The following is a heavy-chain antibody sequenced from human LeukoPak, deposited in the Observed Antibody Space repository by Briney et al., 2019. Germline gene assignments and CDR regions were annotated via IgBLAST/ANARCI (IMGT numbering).Heavy chain of an antibody. J-gene: IGHJ4*02. Sequence: SETLSLTCTVSGGSISSSSYYWSWIRQPPGKGLEWIGEINHSGSTNYNPSLKSRVTISVDTSKNQFSLKLSSVTAADTAVYYCATLGDDYGDYWGQGTLVTVSS. V-gene: IGHV4-39*07. CDR1: GGSISSSSYY. CDR3: ATLGDDYGDY. CDR2: INHSGST.